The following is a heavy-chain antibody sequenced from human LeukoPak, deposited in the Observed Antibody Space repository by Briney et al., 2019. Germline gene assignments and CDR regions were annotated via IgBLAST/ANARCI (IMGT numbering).Heavy chain of an antibody. CDR2: VYSSGVST. CDR3: AGYYYDTSGSLDY. D-gene: IGHD3-22*01. Sequence: GGSLRLSCAASGLTFSSYAMSWVRQAPGKGLEWVSGVYSSGVSTYYADSVKGRFTISRDNAKNSLYLHMNSLRDEDTAVYYCAGYYYDTSGSLDYWGQGTLVTVSS. J-gene: IGHJ4*02. V-gene: IGHV3-23*01. CDR1: GLTFSSYA.